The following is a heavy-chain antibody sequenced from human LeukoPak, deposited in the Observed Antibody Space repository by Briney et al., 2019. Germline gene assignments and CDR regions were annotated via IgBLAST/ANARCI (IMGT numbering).Heavy chain of an antibody. Sequence: GESLKISCKGSGYSFTSYWIGWVRQMPGKGLECMGIIYPGDSDTRYSPSFQGQVTISVDKSISTAYLQWSSLKASDTAMYYCARHRNYDFWSGYPPPGWFDPWGQGTLVTVSS. CDR2: IYPGDSDT. CDR1: GYSFTSYW. CDR3: ARHRNYDFWSGYPPPGWFDP. V-gene: IGHV5-51*01. J-gene: IGHJ5*02. D-gene: IGHD3-3*01.